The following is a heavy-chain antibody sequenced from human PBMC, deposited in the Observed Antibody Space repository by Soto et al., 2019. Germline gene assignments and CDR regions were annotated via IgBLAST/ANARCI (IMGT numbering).Heavy chain of an antibody. CDR2: ICYSGST. J-gene: IGHJ4*01. Sequence: SRTGTVSGDSLSSADFCWSWIRQAPGNGLEWIGYICYSGSTYHNPSLKSRTSLSVDTSKQQFSLKLTSVTAADTAVYYCAREESDPFDHWGHVTLATVS. CDR1: GDSLSSADFC. V-gene: IGHV4-30-4*01. D-gene: IGHD2-21*02. CDR3: AREESDPFDH.